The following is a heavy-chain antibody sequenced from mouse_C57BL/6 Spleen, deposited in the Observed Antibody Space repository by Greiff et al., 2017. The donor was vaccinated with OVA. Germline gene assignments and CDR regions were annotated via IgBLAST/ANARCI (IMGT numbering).Heavy chain of an antibody. CDR3: ARGGYDYEGFAY. J-gene: IGHJ3*01. Sequence: VQLQQPGAELVRPGSSVKLSCKASGYTFTSYWMDWVKQRPGQGLEWIGNIYPSDSETHYNQKFKDKATLTVDKSSSTAYMQLSSLTSEDSAVYYCARGGYDYEGFAYWGQGTLVTVS. CDR2: IYPSDSET. CDR1: GYTFTSYW. V-gene: IGHV1-61*01. D-gene: IGHD2-4*01.